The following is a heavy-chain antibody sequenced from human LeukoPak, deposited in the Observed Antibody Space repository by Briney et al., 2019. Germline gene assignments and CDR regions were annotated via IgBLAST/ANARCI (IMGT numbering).Heavy chain of an antibody. V-gene: IGHV3-66*01. Sequence: HPGGSLRLSCAASGFTVSSNYMSWVRQAPGKGLEWVSVIYSGSSTYYADSVKGRFTISRDNSKNTLYLQMNSLRAEDTAVYYCARFESDVWGNYRWYYFDYWGQGTLVTVSS. J-gene: IGHJ4*02. CDR2: IYSGSST. D-gene: IGHD3-16*02. CDR1: GFTVSSNY. CDR3: ARFESDVWGNYRWYYFDY.